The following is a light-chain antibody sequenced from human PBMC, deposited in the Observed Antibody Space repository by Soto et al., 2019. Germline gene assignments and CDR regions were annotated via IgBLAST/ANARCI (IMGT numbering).Light chain of an antibody. CDR2: VGTGGIVG. J-gene: IGLJ2*01. V-gene: IGLV9-49*01. Sequence: QSVLTQPPSTSASLGASVTLTCTLSSGYSDYKVDWYQQRPGKGPRFVMRVGTGGIVGSKGDGIPDRFSVLGSGLSRYLTINHIQEEDEGDYQCGADHGRETDCVYVVFGGGTKLTVL. CDR3: GADHGRETDCVYVV. CDR1: SGYSDYK.